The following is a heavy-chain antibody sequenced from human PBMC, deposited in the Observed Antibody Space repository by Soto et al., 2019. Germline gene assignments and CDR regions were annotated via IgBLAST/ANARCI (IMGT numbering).Heavy chain of an antibody. Sequence: VGPLRPSGAASGFTFSRYAMHWVRQAPGKGLEGVAVISYDGSNKYYADSVKGRFTISRDNSKNTLYLQMNSLRAEDTAVYSYARDNAGSFDPWGQGTLVNISS. CDR1: GFTFSRYA. CDR3: ARDNAGSFDP. CDR2: ISYDGSNK. J-gene: IGHJ5*02. V-gene: IGHV3-30-3*01.